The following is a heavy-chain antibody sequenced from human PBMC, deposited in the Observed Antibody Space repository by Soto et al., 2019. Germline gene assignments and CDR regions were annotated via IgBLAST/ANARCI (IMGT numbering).Heavy chain of an antibody. CDR1: GFTFSSYG. CDR2: IWYDGSNK. V-gene: IGHV3-33*01. Sequence: GGSLRLSCAASGFTFSSYGMHWVRQAPGKGLEWVAVIWYDGSNKYYADSVKGRFTISRDNSKNTVYLQMNSLRAEDTAVYYCARDADGVVPAKLGDYWGQGTLVTVSS. CDR3: ARDADGVVPAKLGDY. J-gene: IGHJ4*02. D-gene: IGHD2-2*01.